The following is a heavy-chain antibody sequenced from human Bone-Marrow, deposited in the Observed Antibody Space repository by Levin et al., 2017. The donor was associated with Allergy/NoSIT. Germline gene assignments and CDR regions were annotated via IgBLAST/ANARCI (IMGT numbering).Heavy chain of an antibody. CDR2: ISSSGTDM. V-gene: IGHV3-21*01. CDR3: ARGIIGDVRVAHKEAFDI. CDR1: GGTFNTNV. D-gene: IGHD2/OR15-2a*01. J-gene: IGHJ3*02. Sequence: ASVKVSCKTSGGTFNTNVFSWVRQAPGKGLEWVSSISSSGTDMYNADSVKGRFTISRDNAKNSLNLQMSSLRAEDTAVYYCARGIIGDVRVAHKEAFDIWGQGTMVTVSS.